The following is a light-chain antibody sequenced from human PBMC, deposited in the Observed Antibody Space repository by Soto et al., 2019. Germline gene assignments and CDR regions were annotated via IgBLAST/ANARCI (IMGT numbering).Light chain of an antibody. CDR3: QQYNGYPWT. CDR1: QSVSSW. J-gene: IGKJ1*01. V-gene: IGKV1-5*01. CDR2: DAS. Sequence: DIQMTQSPSTLSASVGARVSISCRASQSVSSWLAWYQHKPGKAPKLLIYDASNVESGVPFRFSGSGSGTEFFLTIDSLQPEDFATYYCQQYNGYPWTCGQGTKVDIK.